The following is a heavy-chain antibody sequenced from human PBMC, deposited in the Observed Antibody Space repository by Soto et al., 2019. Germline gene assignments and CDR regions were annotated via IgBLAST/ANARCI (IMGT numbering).Heavy chain of an antibody. CDR2: IWYDGSNK. CDR1: GFTFSSYG. CDR3: ARDYDSSGYPRYYFDY. V-gene: IGHV3-33*01. J-gene: IGHJ4*02. Sequence: QVQLVESGGGVVQPGRSLRLSCAASGFTFSSYGMHWVRQAPGKGLEWVAVIWYDGSNKYYADSVRGRFTISRDNSKNTLYVQMNSPRAEDTAVYYCARDYDSSGYPRYYFDYWGQGTLVTVSS. D-gene: IGHD3-22*01.